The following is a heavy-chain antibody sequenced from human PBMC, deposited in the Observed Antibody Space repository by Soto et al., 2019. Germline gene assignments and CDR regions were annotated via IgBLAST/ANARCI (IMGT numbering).Heavy chain of an antibody. V-gene: IGHV4-31*03. Sequence: SETLSLTCTVSGGSISSGGYYWSWIRQHPGKGLEWIGYIYYSGSTYYNPSLKSRVTISVDTSKNQFSLKLSSVTAADTAVYYCARSRRVSSSTFDYWGQGTLVTVSS. D-gene: IGHD6-6*01. CDR1: GGSISSGGYY. J-gene: IGHJ4*02. CDR2: IYYSGST. CDR3: ARSRRVSSSTFDY.